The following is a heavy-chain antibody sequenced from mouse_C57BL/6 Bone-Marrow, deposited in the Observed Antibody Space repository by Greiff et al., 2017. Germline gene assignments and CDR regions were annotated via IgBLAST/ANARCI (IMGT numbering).Heavy chain of an antibody. CDR3: TSSPSSFDY. V-gene: IGHV14-4*01. Sequence: EVKLMESGAELVRPGASVKLSCTASGFNIKDDYMHWVKQRPEQGLAWIGWIDPENGDTEYASKFQGKATITAATSSNTAYLQLSSLTSEDTAVYYCTSSPSSFDYWGQGTTLTVSS. J-gene: IGHJ2*01. D-gene: IGHD1-1*01. CDR1: GFNIKDDY. CDR2: IDPENGDT.